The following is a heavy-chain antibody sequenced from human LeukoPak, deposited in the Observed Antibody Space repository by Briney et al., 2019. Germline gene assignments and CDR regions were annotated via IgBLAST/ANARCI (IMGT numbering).Heavy chain of an antibody. D-gene: IGHD1-26*01. CDR3: ARDRYSGREV. CDR2: IYSGGST. Sequence: GGSLRLSCAASGFTFSDYYMSWIRQAPGKGLEWVSVIYSGGSTYYADSVKGRFTISRDNSKNTLYLQMNSLRAEDTAVYYCARDRYSGREVWGQGTLVTVSS. V-gene: IGHV3-66*01. J-gene: IGHJ4*02. CDR1: GFTFSDYY.